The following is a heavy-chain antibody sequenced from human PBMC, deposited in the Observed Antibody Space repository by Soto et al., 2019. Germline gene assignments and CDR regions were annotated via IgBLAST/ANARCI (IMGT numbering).Heavy chain of an antibody. Sequence: SLRLSCAASGFTFSSYGMHWVRQAPGKGLEWVAVISYDGSNKYYADSVKGRFTISRDNSKNTLYLQMNSLRAEDTAVYYCAKDRGGDGSGYWDYWGQGTLVTVSS. CDR3: AKDRGGDGSGYWDY. D-gene: IGHD6-19*01. J-gene: IGHJ4*02. V-gene: IGHV3-30*18. CDR2: ISYDGSNK. CDR1: GFTFSSYG.